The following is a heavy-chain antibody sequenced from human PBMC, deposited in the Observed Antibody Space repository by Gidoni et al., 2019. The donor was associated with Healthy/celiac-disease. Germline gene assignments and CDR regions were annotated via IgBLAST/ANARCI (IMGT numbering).Heavy chain of an antibody. J-gene: IGHJ4*02. V-gene: IGHV3-9*01. CDR1: GFTFDEYA. CDR3: AKDTHYYDSSGYYSFDY. CDR2: ISWNSGSI. Sequence: EVQLVESGGGLVQPGRSLRLSCAASGFTFDEYAMPWVRQAPGKGLEWVSGISWNSGSIGYADSVKGRFTISRDNAKNSLYLQMNSLRAEDTALYYCAKDTHYYDSSGYYSFDYWGQGTLVTVSS. D-gene: IGHD3-22*01.